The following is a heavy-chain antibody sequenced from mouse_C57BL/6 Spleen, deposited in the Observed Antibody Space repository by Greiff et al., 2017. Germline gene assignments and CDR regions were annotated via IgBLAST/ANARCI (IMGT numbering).Heavy chain of an antibody. J-gene: IGHJ2*01. V-gene: IGHV3-6*01. CDR2: ISYDGSN. Sequence: EVQLQQSGPGLVKPSQSLSLTCSVTGYSITSGYYWNWIRQFPGNKLEWMGYISYDGSNNYNPSLKNRISITRDTSKNQFFLKLNSVTTEDTATYYCARNFGGYYLYFDYWGQGTTLTVSS. CDR3: ARNFGGYYLYFDY. D-gene: IGHD2-3*01. CDR1: GYSITSGYY.